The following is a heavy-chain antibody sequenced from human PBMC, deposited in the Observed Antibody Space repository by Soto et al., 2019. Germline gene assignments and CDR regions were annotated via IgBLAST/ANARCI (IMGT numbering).Heavy chain of an antibody. CDR1: GFTFSSYA. J-gene: IGHJ3*02. CDR2: ISGSGGST. CDR3: AKGRAWSTSGSQEDDAFDI. D-gene: IGHD2-2*01. V-gene: IGHV3-23*01. Sequence: GGSLRLSCAASGFTFSSYAMSWVRQAPGKGLEWVSAISGSGGSTYYADSVKGRFTISRDNSKNTLYLQMNSLRAEDTAVYYCAKGRAWSTSGSQEDDAFDIWGQGTMVTVSS.